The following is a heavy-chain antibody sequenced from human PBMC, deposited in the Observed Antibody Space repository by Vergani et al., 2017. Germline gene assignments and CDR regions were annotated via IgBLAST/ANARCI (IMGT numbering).Heavy chain of an antibody. Sequence: QVQLVQSGAEVKKPGSSVKVSCKASGGTFSSYAISWVRQAPGQGLEWMGRIIPILGTANYAQKFQGRVTITADESTSTAYMELSSLRSEDTAVYYCAGTYLGYCSSTSCRGTFDAFDIWGQGTMVTVSS. D-gene: IGHD2-2*01. CDR2: IIPILGTA. J-gene: IGHJ3*02. V-gene: IGHV1-69*11. CDR3: AGTYLGYCSSTSCRGTFDAFDI. CDR1: GGTFSSYA.